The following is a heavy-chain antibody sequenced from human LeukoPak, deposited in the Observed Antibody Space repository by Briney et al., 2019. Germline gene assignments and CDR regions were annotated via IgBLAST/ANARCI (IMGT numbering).Heavy chain of an antibody. V-gene: IGHV3-30*04. CDR2: ISYDGSNK. D-gene: IGHD3-10*01. J-gene: IGHJ4*02. CDR1: GFTFSSYA. CDR3: AREEGKY. Sequence: GGSLRLSCAASGFTFSSYAMHWVRQAPGKGLGWVAVISYDGSNKYYADSVKGRFTISRDNSKNTLYLQMNSLRAEDTAVYYCAREEGKYWGQGTLVTVSS.